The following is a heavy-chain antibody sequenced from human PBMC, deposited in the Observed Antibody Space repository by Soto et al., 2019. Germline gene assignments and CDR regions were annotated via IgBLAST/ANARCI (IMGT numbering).Heavy chain of an antibody. V-gene: IGHV3-23*01. CDR1: GFTFSSYA. CDR3: AKGKYACSGGSCYWYYDCYMDV. Sequence: EVQLLESGGGLVQPGGSLRLSCAASGFTFSSYAMSWVRQAPGKGLEWVSAIRGSGGSTYYEDSVKGRFTIARDNSTNALYMQMMSLRTEDPAVYYCAKGKYACSGGSCYWYYDCYMDVWGRGTTVTVSS. D-gene: IGHD2-15*01. J-gene: IGHJ6*03. CDR2: IRGSGGST.